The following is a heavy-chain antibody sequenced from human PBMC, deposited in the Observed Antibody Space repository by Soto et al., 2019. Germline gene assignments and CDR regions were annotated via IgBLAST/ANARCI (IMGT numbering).Heavy chain of an antibody. J-gene: IGHJ5*02. V-gene: IGHV3-30*04. D-gene: IGHD2-2*01. CDR2: ISYDGNKK. Sequence: GGSLSLSCVASGFNFSNDAFHWVRQAPGKGLEWVTLISYDGNKKYYADSVKGRFTISRDNSKNTLYLQMNSLGAEDTAIYFCAKDTGDRSRTNCNPGNNWFGPWGQGALVTVSS. CDR1: GFNFSNDA. CDR3: AKDTGDRSRTNCNPGNNWFGP.